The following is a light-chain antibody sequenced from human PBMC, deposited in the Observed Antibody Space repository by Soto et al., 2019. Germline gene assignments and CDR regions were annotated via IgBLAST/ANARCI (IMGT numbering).Light chain of an antibody. Sequence: EIVLTQSPSSLSLSPGERATLSCRASQSFSSSYLAWYQQKPGQAPRLLIYGASSRATGIPDRFSGSGSGTDFTLTISRLEPEDSAVYYCQQYGSSSPGTFGQGTKV. CDR3: QQYGSSSPGT. CDR2: GAS. V-gene: IGKV3-20*01. CDR1: QSFSSSY. J-gene: IGKJ1*01.